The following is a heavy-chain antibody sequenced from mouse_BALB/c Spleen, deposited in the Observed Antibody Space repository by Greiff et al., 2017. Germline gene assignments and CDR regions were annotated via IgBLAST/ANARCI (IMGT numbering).Heavy chain of an antibody. Sequence: EVKLVESGGGLVKPGGSLKLSCAASGFTFRSYAMSLVRQTPEKRLEWVASISSGGSTYYPDSVKGRFTISRDNARNILYLQMSSLRSEDTAMYYCARGGGNYHYFDYWGQGTTLTVSS. CDR2: ISSGGST. CDR1: GFTFRSYA. V-gene: IGHV5-6-5*01. CDR3: ARGGGNYHYFDY. J-gene: IGHJ2*01. D-gene: IGHD2-1*01.